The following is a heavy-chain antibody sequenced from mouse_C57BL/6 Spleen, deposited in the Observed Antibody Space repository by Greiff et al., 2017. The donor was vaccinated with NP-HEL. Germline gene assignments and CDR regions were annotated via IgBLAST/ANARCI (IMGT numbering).Heavy chain of an antibody. CDR3: ARTVWYFDV. CDR1: GYTFTSYW. Sequence: QVQLQQPGAELVMPGASVKLSCKASGYTFTSYWMHWVKQRPGPGLEWIGEIDPSDSYTNYNQKFKGKSTLTVDKSSSTAYMQLSSLTSEDSAVYYCARTVWYFDVWGTGTTVTVSS. CDR2: IDPSDSYT. V-gene: IGHV1-69*01. J-gene: IGHJ1*03. D-gene: IGHD3-2*01.